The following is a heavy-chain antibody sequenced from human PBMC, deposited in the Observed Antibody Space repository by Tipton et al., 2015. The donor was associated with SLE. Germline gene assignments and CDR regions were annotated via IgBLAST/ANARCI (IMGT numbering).Heavy chain of an antibody. J-gene: IGHJ2*01. V-gene: IGHV4-39*01. CDR1: GGSISSSSYY. CDR2: IYYSGST. CDR3: ARRLRAAAGDWYFDL. Sequence: TLSLTCTVSGGSISSSSYYWGWIRQPPGKGLEWIGSIYYSGSTYYNPSLKSRVTISVDTPKNQFSLKLSSVTAADTAVYYCARRLRAAAGDWYFDLWGRGTLVTVSS. D-gene: IGHD6-13*01.